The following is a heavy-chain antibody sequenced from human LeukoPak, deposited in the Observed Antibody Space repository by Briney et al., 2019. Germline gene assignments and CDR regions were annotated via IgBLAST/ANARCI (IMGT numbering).Heavy chain of an antibody. CDR2: IWYDGSNK. V-gene: IGHV3-33*01. CDR1: GFTFSSYG. CDR3: VRDILEGFFDS. D-gene: IGHD1-1*01. Sequence: SGGSLRLSCAASGFTFSSYGMHWVRQAPGKGLEWVAVIWYDGSNKNYADSVKGRFTISRDNSKNTVYLQMNSLRAEDTAVYYCVRDILEGFFDSWGQGTLVTVSS. J-gene: IGHJ4*02.